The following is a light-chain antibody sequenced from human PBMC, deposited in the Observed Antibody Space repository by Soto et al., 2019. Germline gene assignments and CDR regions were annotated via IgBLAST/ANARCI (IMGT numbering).Light chain of an antibody. J-gene: IGKJ4*01. V-gene: IGKV1-9*01. Sequence: DIPLTQSPSFLSASVGDRVTITCRASQGISSHLAWYQQKLGKAPKLLIYAASTLQSGVPSRFSGSGSGTEFTLTISSLQPEDFATYYCQQLISYPLAFGGGTKVEIK. CDR1: QGISSH. CDR2: AAS. CDR3: QQLISYPLA.